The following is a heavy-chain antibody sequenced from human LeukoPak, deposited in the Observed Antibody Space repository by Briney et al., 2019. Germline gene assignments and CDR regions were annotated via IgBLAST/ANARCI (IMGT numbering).Heavy chain of an antibody. J-gene: IGHJ3*01. CDR1: GYTFTDYG. CDR2: ISPYNGNT. V-gene: IGHV1-18*01. Sequence: ASVKVSCKTSGYTFTDYGINWVRKAPGQGLEWMGWISPYNGNTNSAQKFQGRVTMTTDTSTATAYMELRSLRSDDTALYYCARDRDVNSRDALDFWGQGTMVTVSS. CDR3: ARDRDVNSRDALDF. D-gene: IGHD2-21*01.